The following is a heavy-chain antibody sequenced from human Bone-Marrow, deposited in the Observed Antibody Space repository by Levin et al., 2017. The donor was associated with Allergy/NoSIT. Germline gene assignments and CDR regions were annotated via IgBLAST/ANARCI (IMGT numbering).Heavy chain of an antibody. V-gene: IGHV7-4-1*02. CDR3: ARDMDVVLIRGMDV. J-gene: IGHJ6*02. Sequence: GESLKISCKSSGYRFNMFAINWVRQAPGQGLEWMGWIDTNTGNPTYAQGFTGRFVFSLDSSASTTYLQISSLEVEDTAVYYCARDMDVVLIRGMDVWGQGTTVSVSS. CDR2: IDTNTGNP. D-gene: IGHD2-8*01. CDR1: GYRFNMFA.